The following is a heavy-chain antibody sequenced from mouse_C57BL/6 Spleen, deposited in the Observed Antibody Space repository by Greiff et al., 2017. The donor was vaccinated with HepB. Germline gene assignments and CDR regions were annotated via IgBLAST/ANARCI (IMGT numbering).Heavy chain of an antibody. J-gene: IGHJ3*01. CDR2: INYDGSST. CDR1: GFTFSDYY. V-gene: IGHV5-16*01. D-gene: IGHD3-3*01. Sequence: EVQVVESEGGLVQPGSSMKLSCTASGFTFSDYYMAWVRQVPEKGLEWVANINYDGSSTYYLDSLKSRFIISRDNAKNILYLQMSSLKSEDTATYYCARDGGTGFAYWGQGTLVTVSA. CDR3: ARDGGTGFAY.